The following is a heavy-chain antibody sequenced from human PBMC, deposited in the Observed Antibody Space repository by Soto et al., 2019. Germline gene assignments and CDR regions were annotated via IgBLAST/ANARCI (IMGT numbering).Heavy chain of an antibody. CDR1: GGSISSGGYY. D-gene: IGHD3-22*01. Sequence: PSETLSLTCTDSGGSISSGGYYWSWIRQTPGKGLEWIGYIYYSGSTYYNPSLKSRVTISVDTSKNQFSLKLSSVTAADTAVYYCARGYYDSSGYYGYYFDYWGQGTLVTVSS. CDR2: IYYSGST. V-gene: IGHV4-31*03. J-gene: IGHJ4*02. CDR3: ARGYYDSSGYYGYYFDY.